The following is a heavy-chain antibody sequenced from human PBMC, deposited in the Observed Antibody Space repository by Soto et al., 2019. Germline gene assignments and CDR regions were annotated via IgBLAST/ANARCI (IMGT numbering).Heavy chain of an antibody. D-gene: IGHD6-19*01. V-gene: IGHV1-69*01. CDR1: GGTLNKHA. CDR2: IIPMFGIP. Sequence: QVQLVQSGAEVKKPGSSVKVSCRASGGTLNKHAITWVRRAPGLGLEWLGGIIPMFGIPNYPQKFQGRVTITADDSTKTSHMELNSMTSDDTAVYYCARGGTSGWLKGVYDVWGQGTMVTVSS. J-gene: IGHJ3*01. CDR3: ARGGTSGWLKGVYDV.